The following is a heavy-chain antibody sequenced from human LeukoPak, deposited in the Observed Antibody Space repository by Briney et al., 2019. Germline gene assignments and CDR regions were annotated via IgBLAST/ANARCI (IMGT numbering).Heavy chain of an antibody. Sequence: PSETLSLTCTVSGGSVSSGSYYWSWIRQPPGKGLEWIGYIYYSGSTNYNPSLKSRVTISVDTSKNQFSLRLNSVTAADTAVYYCARVTIFDYGILAVPISFDMWGQGTMVTVSS. CDR1: GGSVSSGSYY. V-gene: IGHV4-61*01. D-gene: IGHD3-3*01. J-gene: IGHJ3*02. CDR3: ARVTIFDYGILAVPISFDM. CDR2: IYYSGST.